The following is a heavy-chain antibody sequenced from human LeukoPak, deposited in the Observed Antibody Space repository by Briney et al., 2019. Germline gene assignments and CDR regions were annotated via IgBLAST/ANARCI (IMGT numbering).Heavy chain of an antibody. J-gene: IGHJ3*02. V-gene: IGHV3-30*02. CDR3: AKDQGYSSSWAFDI. D-gene: IGHD6-13*01. CDR2: IRYDGSNK. CDR1: GFTFSSYG. Sequence: PGGSLRLSYAASGFTFSSYGMHWVRQAPGKGLEWVAFIRYDGSNKYYADSVKGRFTISRDNSKNTLYLQMNSLRAEDTAVYYCAKDQGYSSSWAFDIWGQGTMVTVSS.